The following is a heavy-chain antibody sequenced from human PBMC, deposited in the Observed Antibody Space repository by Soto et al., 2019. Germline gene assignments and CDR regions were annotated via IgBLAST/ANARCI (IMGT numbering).Heavy chain of an antibody. J-gene: IGHJ6*02. CDR3: ARDGDSGPPGYYYYYYGMAV. V-gene: IGHV3-21*01. CDR2: ISSSSYI. D-gene: IGHD5-12*01. Sequence: GGSLRLSCAASGFTFSSYSMNWVRQAPGKGLEWVSSISSSSYIYYADSVKGRFTISRDNAKNSLYLQMNSLRAEDTAVYYCARDGDSGPPGYYYYYYGMAVWGQGTTVTVSS. CDR1: GFTFSSYS.